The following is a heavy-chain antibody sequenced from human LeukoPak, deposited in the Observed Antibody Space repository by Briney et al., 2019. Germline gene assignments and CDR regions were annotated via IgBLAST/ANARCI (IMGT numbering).Heavy chain of an antibody. V-gene: IGHV1-2*06. J-gene: IGHJ4*02. CDR1: GYTFTGYY. Sequence: ASVKVSCNASGYTFTGYYMHWARQAPGQGLEWMGRINPNSGGTNYAQKFQGRVTMTRDTSISTAYMELSRLRSDDTAVYYCARVPRPTNWGPFDYCGQGTLVTVSS. CDR3: ARVPRPTNWGPFDY. CDR2: INPNSGGT. D-gene: IGHD7-27*01.